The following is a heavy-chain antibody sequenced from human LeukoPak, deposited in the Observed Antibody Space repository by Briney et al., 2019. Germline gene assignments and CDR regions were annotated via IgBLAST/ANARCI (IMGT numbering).Heavy chain of an antibody. CDR1: GFTFSSYG. V-gene: IGHV3-33*01. D-gene: IGHD2/OR15-2a*01. J-gene: IGHJ4*02. Sequence: GALRLSCAASGFTFSSYGMHWVRQAPGKGLEWVALIWYDGSNKYYADSVKGRLTISRDNSKNTLYLQMNSLRAEDTAVYYCAREGPRGNSQFDYWGQGTLVTVSS. CDR3: AREGPRGNSQFDY. CDR2: IWYDGSNK.